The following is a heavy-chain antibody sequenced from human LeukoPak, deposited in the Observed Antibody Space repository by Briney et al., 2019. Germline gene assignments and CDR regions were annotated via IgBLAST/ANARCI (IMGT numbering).Heavy chain of an antibody. D-gene: IGHD4-17*01. CDR1: GGSFSGYY. J-gene: IGHJ6*02. CDR2: INHSGST. CDR3: ARGNYGDYYGGMDV. V-gene: IGHV4-34*01. Sequence: SETLSLTCAVYGGSFSGYYWSWIRQPPGKGLEWIGEINHSGSTNYNPSLKSRVTISVDTSKNQFSLKLSSVTAADTAVYYCARGNYGDYYGGMDVWGQGTTVTVSS.